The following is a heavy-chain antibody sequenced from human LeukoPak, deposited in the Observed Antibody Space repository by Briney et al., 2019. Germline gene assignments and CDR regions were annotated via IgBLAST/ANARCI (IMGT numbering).Heavy chain of an antibody. D-gene: IGHD6-19*01. V-gene: IGHV3-7*01. Sequence: GGSLRLSCTASGFTFRSYWMAWVRQAPGKGLEWVANIKQDGSEKEYVGSVKGRFTISRDNAKNSVYLQMNSLRAEDTAVYYCAGGSGWLIDSWGQGTLVTVSS. CDR1: GFTFRSYW. CDR2: IKQDGSEK. J-gene: IGHJ4*02. CDR3: AGGSGWLIDS.